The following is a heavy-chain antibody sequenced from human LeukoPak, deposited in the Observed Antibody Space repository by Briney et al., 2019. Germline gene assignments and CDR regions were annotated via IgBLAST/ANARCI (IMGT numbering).Heavy chain of an antibody. CDR1: GYTFTSYD. D-gene: IGHD5-12*01. CDR3: ARGRSTGYPYYFEY. Sequence: ASVKVSCKASGYTFTSYDINWVRQATGQGLEWMGWMNPNSGNTGYAQKFQGRVTIIRNTSISTAYMELSSLRSDDTAVYYCARGRSTGYPYYFEYWGQGTLVTVSS. J-gene: IGHJ4*02. V-gene: IGHV1-8*01. CDR2: MNPNSGNT.